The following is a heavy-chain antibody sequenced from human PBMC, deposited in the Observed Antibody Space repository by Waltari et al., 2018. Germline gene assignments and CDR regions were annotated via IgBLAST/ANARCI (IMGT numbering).Heavy chain of an antibody. D-gene: IGHD3-22*01. CDR2: SYHSGST. V-gene: IGHV4-30-2*01. J-gene: IGHJ3*02. Sequence: QLQLQESGSGLVKPSQTLSLTCAVSGGSISSGGYSWSWIRQPPGKGLEWIGYSYHSGSTYYNPSLKSRVTISVDRSKNQFSLKLSSVTAADTAVYYCARVYSGYYDAFDIWGQGTMVTVSS. CDR1: GGSISSGGYS. CDR3: ARVYSGYYDAFDI.